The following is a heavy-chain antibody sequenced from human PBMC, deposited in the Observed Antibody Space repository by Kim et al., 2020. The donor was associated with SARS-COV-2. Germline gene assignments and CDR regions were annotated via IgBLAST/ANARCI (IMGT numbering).Heavy chain of an antibody. CDR1: GFTFSSYA. Sequence: GGSLRLSCAASGFTFSSYAMHWVRQAPGKGLEWVAVISYDGSNKYYADSVKGRFTISRDNSKNTLYLQMNSLRAEDTAVYYCARDYSRWLQSTYYYYGMDVWGQGTTVTVSS. J-gene: IGHJ6*02. V-gene: IGHV3-30*04. CDR3: ARDYSRWLQSTYYYYGMDV. CDR2: ISYDGSNK. D-gene: IGHD5-12*01.